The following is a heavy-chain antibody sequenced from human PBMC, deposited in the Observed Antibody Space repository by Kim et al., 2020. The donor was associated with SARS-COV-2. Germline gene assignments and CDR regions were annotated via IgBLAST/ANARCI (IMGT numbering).Heavy chain of an antibody. CDR1: GFTFSNYC. D-gene: IGHD6-6*01. CDR2: ISNGGSDI. CDR3: ARGYQNRVSDSGNY. Sequence: GGSLRLSCAASGFTFSNYCMSWVRQAPGKGLEWVSYISNGGSDIYYVDSVKGRFTISRDNAKNSLYLQMNSLRAEDTAVYYCARGYQNRVSDSGNYWG. V-gene: IGHV3-21*05. J-gene: IGHJ4*01.